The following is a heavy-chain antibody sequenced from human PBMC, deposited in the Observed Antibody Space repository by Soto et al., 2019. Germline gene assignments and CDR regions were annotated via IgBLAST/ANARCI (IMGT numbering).Heavy chain of an antibody. Sequence: AGGSLRLSCAASGFAFSSYAMSWVRQAPGKGLEWVSAISGSGGSTYYADSVKGRFTISRDNSKNTLYLQMNSLRAEDTAVYYCAKDQSSSWDYYYYGMDVWGQGTTVTVSS. D-gene: IGHD6-13*01. CDR2: ISGSGGST. CDR1: GFAFSSYA. J-gene: IGHJ6*02. CDR3: AKDQSSSWDYYYYGMDV. V-gene: IGHV3-23*01.